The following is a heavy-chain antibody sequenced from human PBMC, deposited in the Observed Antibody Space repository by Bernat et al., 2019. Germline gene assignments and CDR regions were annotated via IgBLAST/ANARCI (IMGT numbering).Heavy chain of an antibody. V-gene: IGHV3-30-3*01. D-gene: IGHD3-9*01. Sequence: QVQLVESGGGVVQPGRSLRLSCAASGFTFSSYAMHWVRQAPGKGLEWVAVISYDGSNKYYADSVKGRFTISRDNSKNTLYLQMNSLRAEDTAVYYCARGQYFDWSLWYFDLWGRGTLVTVSS. J-gene: IGHJ2*01. CDR3: ARGQYFDWSLWYFDL. CDR2: ISYDGSNK. CDR1: GFTFSSYA.